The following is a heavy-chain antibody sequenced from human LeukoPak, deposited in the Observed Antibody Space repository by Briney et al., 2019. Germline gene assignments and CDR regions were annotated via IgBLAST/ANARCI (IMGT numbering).Heavy chain of an antibody. CDR1: GFTFNSHW. J-gene: IGHJ4*02. CDR3: ARVRVVVSTGIDYYFDY. Sequence: GGSLRLSCAASGFTFNSHWMSWVRQAPGKGLEWVANIKQDGSEKYYVDSVKVRFTISRDNAKNSLYLQMNSLRAEDTAVYYCARVRVVVSTGIDYYFDYWGQGTLVTVSS. CDR2: IKQDGSEK. D-gene: IGHD2-15*01. V-gene: IGHV3-7*01.